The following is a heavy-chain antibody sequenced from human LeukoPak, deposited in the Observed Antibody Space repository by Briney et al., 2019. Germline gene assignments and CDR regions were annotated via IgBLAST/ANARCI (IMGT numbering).Heavy chain of an antibody. D-gene: IGHD1-1*01. Sequence: PGGSLRLSCAASGFTFSDYYMSWIRQAPGEGLEWLSYISRNSRTTFYAESVKGRFTISRDNAKNSLYLQMNSLRAEDTAVYYCASNTLDPTYYYMDVWGKGTTVTISS. CDR2: ISRNSRTT. V-gene: IGHV3-11*04. CDR3: ASNTLDPTYYYMDV. J-gene: IGHJ6*03. CDR1: GFTFSDYY.